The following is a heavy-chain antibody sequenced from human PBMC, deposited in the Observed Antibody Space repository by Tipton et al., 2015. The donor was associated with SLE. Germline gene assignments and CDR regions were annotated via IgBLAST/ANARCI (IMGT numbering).Heavy chain of an antibody. CDR1: GFTFSSYA. Sequence: SLRLSCAASGFTFSSYAMHWVRQAPGKGLEWVAVISYDGSNKYYADSVKGRFTISRDNSKKTLYLQMNSLRAEDTAVYYCAREGSVAAHFDYWGQGTLVTVSS. J-gene: IGHJ4*02. V-gene: IGHV3-30-3*01. CDR2: ISYDGSNK. CDR3: AREGSVAAHFDY. D-gene: IGHD6-19*01.